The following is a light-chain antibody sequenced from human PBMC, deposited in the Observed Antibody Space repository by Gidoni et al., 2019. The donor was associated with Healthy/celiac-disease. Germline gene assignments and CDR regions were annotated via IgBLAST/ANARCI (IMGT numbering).Light chain of an antibody. V-gene: IGKV2-29*02. CDR3: MEGINSPPYT. CDR2: EVS. Sequence: VMPHTPLSLSVTPGQPASISCQSSQSLLHGDGKKYLYWYLQKTGQSPQLLIYEVSSLFSGVSDRFSGSGSGTDFTLKISRVEAEDVGVYYCMEGINSPPYTFGQGTKLEIK. CDR1: QSLLHGDGKKY. J-gene: IGKJ2*01.